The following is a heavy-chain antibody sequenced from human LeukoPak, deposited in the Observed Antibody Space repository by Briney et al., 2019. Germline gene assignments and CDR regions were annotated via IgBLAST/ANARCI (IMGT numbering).Heavy chain of an antibody. Sequence: SETLSLTCTVSGGSISSSSYYRGWIRQPPGKGLEWIGSIYYSGSTYYNPSLKSRVTISVDTSKNQFSLKLSSVTAADTAVYYCAIPRTYYDFWSGYAPNWFDPWGQGTLVTVSS. CDR1: GGSISSSSYY. D-gene: IGHD3-3*01. V-gene: IGHV4-39*07. CDR3: AIPRTYYDFWSGYAPNWFDP. J-gene: IGHJ5*02. CDR2: IYYSGST.